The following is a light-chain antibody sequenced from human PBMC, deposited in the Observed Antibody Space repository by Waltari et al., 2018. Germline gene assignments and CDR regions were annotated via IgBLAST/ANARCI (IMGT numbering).Light chain of an antibody. V-gene: IGLV2-11*01. Sequence: QSALTQPRSVSGSPGQSVTISCTGTSSDVGGYNYLSWYQQHPGKAPKLMIYDVSKRPSGVPDRFSGSKSGNTASLTISGLQAEDEADYYCCSYAGSYTSRVFGGGTKLTVL. CDR1: SSDVGGYNY. CDR3: CSYAGSYTSRV. CDR2: DVS. J-gene: IGLJ3*02.